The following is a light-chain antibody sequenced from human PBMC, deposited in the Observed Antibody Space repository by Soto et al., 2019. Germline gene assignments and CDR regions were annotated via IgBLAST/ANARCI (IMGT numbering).Light chain of an antibody. Sequence: EIVLTQSPVTLSLSRWERATRSCRASQSVSSSYLAWYQHKPGQAPRLRIYGASSRATGIPDSLSGSGSGTDFTPTISRLEPEDFAVYYCQQYGRSPSLTFGQGTKVDLK. J-gene: IGKJ4*01. CDR1: QSVSSSY. CDR3: QQYGRSPSLT. V-gene: IGKV3-20*01. CDR2: GAS.